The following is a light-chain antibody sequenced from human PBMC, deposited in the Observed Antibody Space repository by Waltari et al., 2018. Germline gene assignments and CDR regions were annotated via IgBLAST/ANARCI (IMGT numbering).Light chain of an antibody. CDR3: MQARQTPWT. CDR2: MIT. J-gene: IGKJ1*01. V-gene: IGKV2-28*01. Sequence: DIVMTQSPLFLPVTPREPASISCRSSQSLLHSSGNTYLDWYLQKPGQSPQLLIYMITNRASGVPDRFSGSGSGTDFTLKISRVEAEDVGIYYCMQARQTPWTFGQGTRVEIK. CDR1: QSLLHSSGNTY.